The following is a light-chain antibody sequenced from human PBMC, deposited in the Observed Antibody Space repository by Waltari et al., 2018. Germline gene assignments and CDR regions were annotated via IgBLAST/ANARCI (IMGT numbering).Light chain of an antibody. J-gene: IGKJ3*01. CDR1: QSLLHSNGKNY. V-gene: IGKV2-28*01. Sequence: DIVMTQSPLSLPVTPGESASFSRRSSQSLLHSNGKNYLDWYVQKPGHSPQLLICMGSNRASGVPDMFSGSGSGTDFTLEISRVEPEDVGIYYCMQQLQTPRSFGPGTKVEIK. CDR2: MGS. CDR3: MQQLQTPRS.